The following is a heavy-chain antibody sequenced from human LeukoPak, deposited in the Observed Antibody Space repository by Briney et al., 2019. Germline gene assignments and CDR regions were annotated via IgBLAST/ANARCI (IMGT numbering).Heavy chain of an antibody. CDR1: GGSISSYY. J-gene: IGHJ5*02. D-gene: IGHD6-13*01. Sequence: SETLSLTCTVPGGSISSYYWSWIRQPPGKGPEWIGYIYYIGSTNYNPSLKSRVTISVDTSKNQFSLKLSSVTAADTAVYYCARGRGYSSSPITPWGQGTLVTVSS. CDR3: ARGRGYSSSPITP. CDR2: IYYIGST. V-gene: IGHV4-59*08.